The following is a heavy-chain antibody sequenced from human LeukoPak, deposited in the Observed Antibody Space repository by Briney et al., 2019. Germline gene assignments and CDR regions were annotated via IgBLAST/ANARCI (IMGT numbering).Heavy chain of an antibody. CDR2: IYYRVTS. V-gene: IGHV4-59*01. CDR3: ARAVGGDGSGSL. J-gene: IGHJ4*02. Sequence: SETLTLTGTVSGDSISTYYWSWIRQPPGKGLEWIGYIYYRVTSDYNPSLKSRVTMSVDMSTRQISLKLSSVTAADTAVYYCARAVGGDGSGSLWGPGTLVTVSS. D-gene: IGHD3-10*01. CDR1: GDSISTYY.